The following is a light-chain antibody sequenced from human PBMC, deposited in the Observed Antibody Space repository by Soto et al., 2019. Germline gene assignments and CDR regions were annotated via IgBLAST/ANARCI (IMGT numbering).Light chain of an antibody. CDR3: SSYTTVPSPQWV. Sequence: QSALTQPPSASGSPGQSVTISCTGTSSDVGIYNYVSWYQQHPGKAPKLIIYEVSKRPSGVPDRFSGSKSGNTASLTVSGLQAEDEADYYCSSYTTVPSPQWVFAGGTKLTVL. J-gene: IGLJ3*02. CDR1: SSDVGIYNY. CDR2: EVS. V-gene: IGLV2-8*01.